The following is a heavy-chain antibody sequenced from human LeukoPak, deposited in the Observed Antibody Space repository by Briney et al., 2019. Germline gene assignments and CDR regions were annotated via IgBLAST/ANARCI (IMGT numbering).Heavy chain of an antibody. V-gene: IGHV3-30-3*01. D-gene: IGHD1-1*01. CDR3: ARGIQLLGY. Sequence: GRSLRLSCAASGFTFSSYAMHWVRQAPAKGLEWVAVMSYDGTNQYYAHSVKGRFSISRDNSKNTLFLQMNSLRAEDTAVYYCARGIQLLGYWGQGTLVTVSS. CDR1: GFTFSSYA. J-gene: IGHJ4*02. CDR2: MSYDGTNQ.